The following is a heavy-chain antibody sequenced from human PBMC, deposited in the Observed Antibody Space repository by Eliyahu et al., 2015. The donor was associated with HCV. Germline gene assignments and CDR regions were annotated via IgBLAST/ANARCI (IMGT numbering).Heavy chain of an antibody. Sequence: GLEWMGRIIPTLGIANYAQKFQGRVTITADKSTSTAYMELSSLRSEDTAVYYCARDLVVYCGGDCYVPYYYYGMDVWGQGTTVTVSS. V-gene: IGHV1-69*04. J-gene: IGHJ6*02. CDR3: ARDLVVYCGGDCYVPYYYYGMDV. CDR2: IIPTLGIA. D-gene: IGHD2-21*02.